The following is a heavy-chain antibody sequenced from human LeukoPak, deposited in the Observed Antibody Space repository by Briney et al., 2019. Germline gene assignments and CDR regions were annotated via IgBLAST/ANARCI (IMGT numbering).Heavy chain of an antibody. V-gene: IGHV1-18*01. CDR3: ASHSSGWYWYYYYGMDV. Sequence: ASVKVSCKASGYTFTSYGISWVRQAPGQGLEWMGWISAYNGNTNYARKLQGRVTMTTDTSTSTAYMELRSLRSDDTAVYYCASHSSGWYWYYYYGMDVWGQGTTVTVSS. CDR2: ISAYNGNT. J-gene: IGHJ6*02. D-gene: IGHD6-19*01. CDR1: GYTFTSYG.